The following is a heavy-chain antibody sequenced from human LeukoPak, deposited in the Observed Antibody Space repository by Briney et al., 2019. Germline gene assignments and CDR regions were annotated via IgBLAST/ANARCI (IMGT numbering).Heavy chain of an antibody. CDR2: ISGSGDST. D-gene: IGHD2-21*02. Sequence: PGGSLRLSCVASGFTFSTLAMSWVRQAPGKGLEWVSAISGSGDSTYYADSVKGRFTISRDNSQNTLCLQMNSLGAEDTAVYYCTSHTGTGDAFRPFHIWGQGTMVTVSS. J-gene: IGHJ3*02. V-gene: IGHV3-23*01. CDR1: GFTFSTLA. CDR3: TSHTGTGDAFRPFHI.